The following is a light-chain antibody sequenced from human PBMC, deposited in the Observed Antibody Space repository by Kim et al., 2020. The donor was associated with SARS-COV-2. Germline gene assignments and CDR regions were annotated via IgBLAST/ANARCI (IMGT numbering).Light chain of an antibody. J-gene: IGKJ4*01. V-gene: IGKV3-11*01. CDR3: QQRRNWLT. Sequence: IVLTQSPATLSLSPGERATLSCRASQSVSSYLAWYQQKPGQAPRLLIYDASNRATGIPARFSGSGSGTDFTLTISSLEPEDFAVYYCQQRRNWLTFGGGTKVDIK. CDR2: DAS. CDR1: QSVSSY.